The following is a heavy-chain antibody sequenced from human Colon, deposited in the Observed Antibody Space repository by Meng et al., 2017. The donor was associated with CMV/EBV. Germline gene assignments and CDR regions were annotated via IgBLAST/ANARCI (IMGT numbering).Heavy chain of an antibody. CDR3: ARHYCSSASCYTTYHYYGVDV. CDR1: GNTFTGYY. J-gene: IGHJ6*02. CDR2: ISPNSGAT. D-gene: IGHD2-2*01. V-gene: IGHV1-2*02. Sequence: ASVKVSCKTSGNTFTGYYMNWVRQAPGQGLEWMGWISPNSGATNYAQKFQGRVTMTRGTSISTAYMELSRLRSDDTAVYYCARHYCSSASCYTTYHYYGVDVWGQGTTVTVSS.